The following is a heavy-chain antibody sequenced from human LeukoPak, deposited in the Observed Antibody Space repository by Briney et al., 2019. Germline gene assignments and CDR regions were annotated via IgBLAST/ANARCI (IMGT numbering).Heavy chain of an antibody. CDR1: GYSISSSNW. D-gene: IGHD6-13*01. CDR2: IYYSGST. CDR3: ARKSIAAAGTGIDAFDI. Sequence: PSETLSLTCAVSGYSISSSNWWGWIRQPPGRGLEWIGYIYYSGSTYYNPSLKSRVTMSVDTSENQFSLKLSSVTAVDTAVYYCARKSIAAAGTGIDAFDIWGQGTMVTVSS. J-gene: IGHJ3*02. V-gene: IGHV4-28*01.